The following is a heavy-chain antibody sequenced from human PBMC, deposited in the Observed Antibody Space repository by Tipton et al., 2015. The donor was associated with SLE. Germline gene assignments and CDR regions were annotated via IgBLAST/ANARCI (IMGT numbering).Heavy chain of an antibody. J-gene: IGHJ5*02. V-gene: IGHV4-4*07. CDR2: IYTSGST. Sequence: TLSLTCTVSGGSMSTLYWSWIRQSAEKGLEWIGRIYTSGSTAYNPSLKSRVTMSVDLSNKNFLLKLNSVTAADSAVYYCAGHNDIRNGPHLDHWGQGALVTVSS. CDR3: AGHNDIRNGPHLDH. CDR1: GGSMSTLY. D-gene: IGHD2-8*01.